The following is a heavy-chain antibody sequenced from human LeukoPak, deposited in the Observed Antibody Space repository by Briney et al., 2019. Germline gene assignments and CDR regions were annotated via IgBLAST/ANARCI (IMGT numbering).Heavy chain of an antibody. CDR2: IIPILGIA. Sequence: SVKVSCKASGGTFSSYAISWVRQAPGQGLEWMGRIIPILGIANYAQKFQGRVTITADKSTSTAYMELSSLRSEDTAVYYCARAEVRGYYFDYWGQGTLVTVSP. J-gene: IGHJ4*02. CDR1: GGTFSSYA. CDR3: ARAEVRGYYFDY. V-gene: IGHV1-69*04. D-gene: IGHD3-10*01.